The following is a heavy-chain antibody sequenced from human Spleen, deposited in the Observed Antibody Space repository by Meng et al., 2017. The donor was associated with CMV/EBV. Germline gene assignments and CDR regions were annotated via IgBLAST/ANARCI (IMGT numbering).Heavy chain of an antibody. V-gene: IGHV1-69*10. CDR1: GGTFSSYA. J-gene: IGHJ5*02. CDR3: ARVGQQLVLGNWFDP. D-gene: IGHD6-13*01. Sequence: SVKVSCKASGGTFSSYAISWVRQAPGQGLEWMGGIIPILGIANYAQKFRGRVTITADKSTSTAYMELSSLRSEDTAVYYCARVGQQLVLGNWFDPWGQGTLVTVSS. CDR2: IIPILGIA.